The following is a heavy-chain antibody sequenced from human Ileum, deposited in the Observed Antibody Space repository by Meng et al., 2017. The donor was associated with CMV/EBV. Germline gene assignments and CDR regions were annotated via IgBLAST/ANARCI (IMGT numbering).Heavy chain of an antibody. Sequence: GGSLRLSCRASGFRFGDYAMNWVRQAPGKGLEWVGLIRSRLYGGTTDYAAAVKGRFIISRDDSKSIAYLQMNSLKTEDTAVYYCSRALRNDFWSGFLGYWGQGELVTVAS. CDR1: GFRFGDYA. CDR2: IRSRLYGGTT. CDR3: SRALRNDFWSGFLGY. D-gene: IGHD3-3*01. J-gene: IGHJ4*02. V-gene: IGHV3-49*04.